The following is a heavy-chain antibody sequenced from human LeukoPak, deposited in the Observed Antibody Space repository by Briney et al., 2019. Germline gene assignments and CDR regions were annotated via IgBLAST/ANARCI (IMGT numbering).Heavy chain of an antibody. J-gene: IGHJ5*02. Sequence: SETLSLTCTVSGGSISSYYWSWIRQPPGKGLEWIGYIYYSGSTNYNPSLKSRVTISVDTSKKQFSLKLSSVTAADTAVYYCARHVRSSYYDILTESQRANWFDPWGQGTLVTVSS. V-gene: IGHV4-59*08. D-gene: IGHD3-9*01. CDR3: ARHVRSSYYDILTESQRANWFDP. CDR1: GGSISSYY. CDR2: IYYSGST.